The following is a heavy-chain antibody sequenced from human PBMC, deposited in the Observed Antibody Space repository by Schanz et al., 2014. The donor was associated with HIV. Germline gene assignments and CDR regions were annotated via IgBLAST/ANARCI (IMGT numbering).Heavy chain of an antibody. D-gene: IGHD2-21*01. CDR1: GGSISSGGYY. CDR3: ASLYSHFFDN. CDR2: IDHSGST. Sequence: QVQLQESGPGLVKPSQTLSLTCTVSGGSISSGGYYWSWIRQHPGKGLEWIGNIDHSGSTYYNPPPKSRVPFSTHMPKTQFPLKLTPVPAADTAVYYCASLYSHFFDNWGQGTLVTVSS. V-gene: IGHV4-31*03. J-gene: IGHJ4*02.